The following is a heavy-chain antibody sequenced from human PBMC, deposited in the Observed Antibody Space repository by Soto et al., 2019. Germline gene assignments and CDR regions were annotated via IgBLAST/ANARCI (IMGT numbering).Heavy chain of an antibody. CDR2: ISSSSSYI. Sequence: EVQLVESGGGLVKPGGSLRLSCAASGFTFSSYSMNWVRQAPGQGLEWFSSISSSSSYIYYADSVKGRFTISRDNAKNSLYRQMNSLRAEDTAVDYCARIQLGYDAFDIWGQGTRVTVSS. J-gene: IGHJ3*02. CDR1: GFTFSSYS. V-gene: IGHV3-21*01. D-gene: IGHD6-6*01. CDR3: ARIQLGYDAFDI.